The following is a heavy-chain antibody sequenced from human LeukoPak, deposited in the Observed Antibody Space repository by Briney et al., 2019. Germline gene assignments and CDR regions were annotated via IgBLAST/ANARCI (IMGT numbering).Heavy chain of an antibody. V-gene: IGHV3-73*01. J-gene: IGHJ3*02. CDR3: TRRGNSYNDAFDI. CDR1: GFTFSGSA. D-gene: IGHD5-18*01. CDR2: IRSKADSYAT. Sequence: PGGSLRLSCAASGFTFSGSAVHWVRQASGKGLEWVGRIRSKADSYATAYAASVKGRFTISGDDSKNTAYLQMNSLKTEDTAVYYCTRRGNSYNDAFDIWGQGTMVTVSS.